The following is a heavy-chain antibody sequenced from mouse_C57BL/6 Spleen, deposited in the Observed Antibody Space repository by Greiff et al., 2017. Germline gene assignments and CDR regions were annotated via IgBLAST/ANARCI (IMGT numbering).Heavy chain of an antibody. CDR3: AIYIPYGAMDY. J-gene: IGHJ4*01. D-gene: IGHD1-1*01. V-gene: IGHV7-3*01. Sequence: EVQLVASGGGLVQPGGSLSLSCAASGFTFTDYYMSWVRQPPGKALEWLGFIRNKANGYTTEYSASVKGRFTISRDNYQRILYLQMNALRAEDRDTYYCAIYIPYGAMDYWGQGTSVTVSS. CDR2: IRNKANGYTT. CDR1: GFTFTDYY.